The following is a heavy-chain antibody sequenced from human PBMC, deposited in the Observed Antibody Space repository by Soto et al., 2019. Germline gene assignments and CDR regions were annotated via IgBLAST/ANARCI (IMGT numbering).Heavy chain of an antibody. CDR1: GDSVGSSSYY. V-gene: IGHV4-39*01. Sequence: NPSETLSLTCTVSGDSVGSSSYYWGWIRQPPGKGLEWIGTIYYTGSSYYNPPLKSRVTISVDTSKNQFSLMLTSVTAADTAVYYCARRTYSSIWYADYWGQGTLVTVSS. CDR3: ARRTYSSIWYADY. CDR2: IYYTGSS. J-gene: IGHJ4*02. D-gene: IGHD6-13*01.